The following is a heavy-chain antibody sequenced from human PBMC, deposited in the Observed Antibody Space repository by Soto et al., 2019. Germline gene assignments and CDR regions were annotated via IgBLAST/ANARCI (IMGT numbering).Heavy chain of an antibody. CDR1: GFTFSSYG. CDR3: AKGSGRGRHPFGGVLVGEYYFAY. V-gene: IGHV3-30*18. J-gene: IGHJ4*02. CDR2: ISYDGSNK. Sequence: GGSLRLSCAASGFTFSSYGMHWVRQAPGKGLEWVAVISYDGSNKYYADSVKGRFPISRDNSKNTLYLQMNSLRAEDTDVYYRAKGSGRGRHPFGGVLVGEYYFAYWGRETLVTVSS. D-gene: IGHD3-16*02.